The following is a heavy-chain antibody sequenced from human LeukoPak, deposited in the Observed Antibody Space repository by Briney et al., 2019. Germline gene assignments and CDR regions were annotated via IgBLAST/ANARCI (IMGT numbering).Heavy chain of an antibody. CDR3: AKGNGDFLDY. J-gene: IGHJ4*02. CDR2: VSGNGLSK. D-gene: IGHD1-1*01. V-gene: IGHV3-23*01. CDR1: GFTFSNHP. Sequence: GGSLRLSCAVSGFTFSNHPMTWVRQAPGKGLEWVAGVSGNGLSKYYADSMKGRFTVSRDNAKNTVYLQMNSLRADDTAVYYCAKGNGDFLDYWGQGTLVTDSS.